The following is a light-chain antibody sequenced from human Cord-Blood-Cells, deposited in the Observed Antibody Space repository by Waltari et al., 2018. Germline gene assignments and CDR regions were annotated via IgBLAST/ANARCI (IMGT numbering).Light chain of an antibody. J-gene: IGKJ3*01. CDR2: DAS. CDR1: QDISNY. V-gene: IGKV1-33*01. Sequence: DLQMTQSPFSLSPSVEDRVTITCQASQDISNYLNRYQQKPGKAPKLLIYDASNLETGVPSRFSGSGSGTDFTFTISSLQPEDIATYYCQQYDNLPIFTFGPGTKVDIK. CDR3: QQYDNLPIFT.